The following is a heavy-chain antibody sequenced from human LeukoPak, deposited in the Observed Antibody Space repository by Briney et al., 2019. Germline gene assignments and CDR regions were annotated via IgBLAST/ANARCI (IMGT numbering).Heavy chain of an antibody. CDR2: VHLDGRT. Sequence: SETLSLTCTVSGDSMSSYYWSWIRQPPGKGLEWIGEVHLDGRTNYNPSLKSRLTMSVDLSENHISLKLTSVTAADTAVYYCAREGGFFRPLDYSGQGTLVTVSS. CDR3: AREGGFFRPLDY. CDR1: GDSMSSYY. J-gene: IGHJ4*02. V-gene: IGHV4-59*12. D-gene: IGHD3-3*01.